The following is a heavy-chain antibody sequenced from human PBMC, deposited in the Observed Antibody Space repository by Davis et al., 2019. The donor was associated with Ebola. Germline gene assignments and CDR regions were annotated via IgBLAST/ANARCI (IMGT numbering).Heavy chain of an antibody. J-gene: IGHJ6*02. CDR2: ISSSSSYI. CDR3: ARDGDYWDSEDYYYYGMDV. Sequence: GESLKISCAASGFTFSSYSMNWVRQAPGKGLEWVSSISSSSSYIYYADSVKGRFTISRDNAKNSLYLQMNSLRAEDTAVYYCARDGDYWDSEDYYYYGMDVWGQGTTVTVSS. D-gene: IGHD4-17*01. CDR1: GFTFSSYS. V-gene: IGHV3-21*01.